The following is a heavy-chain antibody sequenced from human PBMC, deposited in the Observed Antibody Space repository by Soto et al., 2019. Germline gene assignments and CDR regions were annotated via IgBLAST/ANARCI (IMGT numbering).Heavy chain of an antibody. J-gene: IGHJ1*01. CDR3: ARADCHQLVLWCGNFQH. Sequence: QVQLVQSGAEVKKPGASVKVSCKASGYTFTSYGISWVRQAPGQGLEWMGWISAYNGNTNYAQKLQGRVTMTTDTSTTSAYMEVRGLRADDTAVYYCARADCHQLVLWCGNFQHWRQGTLVTVSS. CDR1: GYTFTSYG. CDR2: ISAYNGNT. V-gene: IGHV1-18*01. D-gene: IGHD6-13*01.